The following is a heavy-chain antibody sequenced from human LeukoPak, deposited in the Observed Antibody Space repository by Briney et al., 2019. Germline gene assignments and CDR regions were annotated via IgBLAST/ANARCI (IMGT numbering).Heavy chain of an antibody. CDR1: GFTFSGSA. CDR2: IRSQANIYAT. D-gene: IGHD2-2*01. V-gene: IGHV3-73*01. CDR3: TRHGDIVVVPAAISYYNYGMDV. Sequence: PGGTLKLSCEASGFTFSGSAMHWVRQASGKGLDRVGCIRSQANIYATAYAASVQGRFTISRDDSKNTAYLQMNSLKTEDTAVYYCTRHGDIVVVPAAISYYNYGMDVWGKGTTVTVSS. J-gene: IGHJ6*04.